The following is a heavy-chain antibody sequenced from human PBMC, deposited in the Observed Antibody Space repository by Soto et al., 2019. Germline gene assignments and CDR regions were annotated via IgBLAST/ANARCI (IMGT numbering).Heavy chain of an antibody. CDR2: INHTGST. Sequence: ETLSLTCAVYGGSFSGYYWSWIRQSPGKGLEWIGEINHTGSTNYNPSLKSRATISVDTSKNQFSLKLNSVTAADTAVYYCATQAPYSSSPYYYYYLDVWGKGTTVTVSS. V-gene: IGHV4-34*01. CDR3: ATQAPYSSSPYYYYYLDV. CDR1: GGSFSGYY. J-gene: IGHJ6*03. D-gene: IGHD6-6*01.